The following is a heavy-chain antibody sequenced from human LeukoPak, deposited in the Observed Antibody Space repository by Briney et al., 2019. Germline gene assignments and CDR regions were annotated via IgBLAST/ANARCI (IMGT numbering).Heavy chain of an antibody. Sequence: QPGRSLRLSCAASGFTFDDYAMHWVRQAPGKGLEWVSGISWNSGSIGYADSVKGRFTISRDNAKNSLYLQMNSLRAEDTAVYYCARGNYAGYWGQGTLVTVSS. D-gene: IGHD4-17*01. J-gene: IGHJ4*02. CDR1: GFTFDDYA. V-gene: IGHV3-9*01. CDR2: ISWNSGSI. CDR3: ARGNYAGY.